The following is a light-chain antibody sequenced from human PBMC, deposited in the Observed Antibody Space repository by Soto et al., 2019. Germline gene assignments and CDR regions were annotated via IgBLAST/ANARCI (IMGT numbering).Light chain of an antibody. Sequence: EIVLTQSPGTLSLSPGDTATLSCRASRSLSSNYLAWYQQRPGQAPKLLIYDISSRATGIPDRFSGSGSGTDFTLTITRLDPEDFAVYYCQQYGGSMTFGQGTRLEIE. CDR2: DIS. J-gene: IGKJ5*01. V-gene: IGKV3-20*01. CDR3: QQYGGSMT. CDR1: RSLSSNY.